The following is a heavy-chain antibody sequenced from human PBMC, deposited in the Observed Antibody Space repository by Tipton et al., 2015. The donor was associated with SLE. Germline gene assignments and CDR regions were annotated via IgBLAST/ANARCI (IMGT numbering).Heavy chain of an antibody. V-gene: IGHV3-53*05. CDR1: GFRVSSNY. D-gene: IGHD3-9*01. CDR3: ARDATGLDALDI. J-gene: IGHJ3*02. Sequence: SLRLSCAASGFRVSSNYMSWVRQAPGKGLEWVSVFYSGGSRYYADSVKGRFTISRDTSKNTLYLQMNSLRPEDTGVYYCARDATGLDALDIWGQGTMVTVSS. CDR2: FYSGGSR.